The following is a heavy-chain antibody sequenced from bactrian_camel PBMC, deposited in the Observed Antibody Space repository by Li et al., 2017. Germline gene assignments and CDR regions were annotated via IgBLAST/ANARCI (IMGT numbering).Heavy chain of an antibody. CDR2: IDSDGNT. V-gene: IGHV3S53*01. Sequence: HVQLVESGGGSVQAGGSLRLSCGASGSIYSDACVGWLRQAPGKEREGVAAIDSDGNTSYADSVKGRFTISKDNAKNTLYLQMNSLKPEDTARYYCAAGLRPVVAGDGWCDEYSYWGQGTQVTVS. CDR3: AAGLRPVVAGDGWCDEYSY. CDR1: GSIYSDAC. J-gene: IGHJ4*01. D-gene: IGHD6*01.